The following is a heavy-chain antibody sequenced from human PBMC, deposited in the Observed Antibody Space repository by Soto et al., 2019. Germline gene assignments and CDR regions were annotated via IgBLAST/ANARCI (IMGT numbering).Heavy chain of an antibody. Sequence: QVQLVESGGGLVKPGGSLRLSCAASGFTFSDYFMSWMRQAPGKGLEWVTYISSSGDTKYYADSVKGRFTVSRDNTRNTMYLQMNSLRAEDTAVYHCAIAFDIWGQDTVVTVSS. J-gene: IGHJ3*02. V-gene: IGHV3-11*01. CDR1: GFTFSDYF. CDR3: AIAFDI. CDR2: ISSSGDTK.